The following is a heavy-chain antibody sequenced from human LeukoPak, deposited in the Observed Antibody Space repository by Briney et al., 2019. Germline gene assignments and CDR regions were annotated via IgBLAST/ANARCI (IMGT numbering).Heavy chain of an antibody. J-gene: IGHJ4*02. CDR3: ARGPTYYYGSGSNPIDY. Sequence: GGSLRLSCAASGFTFSSYGMHWVRQAPGKGLEWVAFIRYDGSNKYYADSVKGRFTISRDNSKNTLYLQMNSLRAEDTAVYYCARGPTYYYGSGSNPIDYWGQGTLVTVSS. V-gene: IGHV3-30*02. CDR1: GFTFSSYG. D-gene: IGHD3-10*01. CDR2: IRYDGSNK.